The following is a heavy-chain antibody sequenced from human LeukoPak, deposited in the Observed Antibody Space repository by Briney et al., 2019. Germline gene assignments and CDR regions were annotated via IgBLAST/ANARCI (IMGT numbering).Heavy chain of an antibody. J-gene: IGHJ4*02. D-gene: IGHD3-16*01. V-gene: IGHV4-59*01. CDR3: ARGTPGGSY. CDR1: GGPISSNY. Sequence: SETLSLTCTVSGGPISSNYWSWIRQPPGKGLEWIGRIYYSGSTNYNPSLKSRVTISVDRPKNQFSLKLSSVTAADTAVYYCARGTPGGSYWGQGTLVTVSS. CDR2: IYYSGST.